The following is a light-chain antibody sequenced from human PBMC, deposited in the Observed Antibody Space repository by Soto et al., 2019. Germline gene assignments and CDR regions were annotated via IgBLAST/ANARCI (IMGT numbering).Light chain of an antibody. V-gene: IGLV2-14*01. CDR1: MRDVGAYNL. J-gene: IGLJ3*02. CDR2: EVR. Sequence: QSALTQPASVSGSAGQSITISCSGTMRDVGAYNLVSWYQQHPGTAPKLIIYEVRNRPSGISSRFSGSRSGNTASLTISGLQPEDEADYYCSSYAGSNIWVFGGGTKVTVL. CDR3: SSYAGSNIWV.